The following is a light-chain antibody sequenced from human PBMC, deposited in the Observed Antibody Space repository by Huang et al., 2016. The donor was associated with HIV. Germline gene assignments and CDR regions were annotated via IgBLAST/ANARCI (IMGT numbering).Light chain of an antibody. CDR3: QQYSNWPPWT. J-gene: IGKJ1*01. CDR2: DAS. CDR1: QSITGN. Sequence: TQSPDTLSVSPGERAILSCRASQSITGNLAWYQQRPGQPPRLLIYDASTRATGIPDRFSGWGSGTEFTLFISSVQSEDFALYYCQQYSNWPPWTFGQGTKVDI. V-gene: IGKV3-15*01.